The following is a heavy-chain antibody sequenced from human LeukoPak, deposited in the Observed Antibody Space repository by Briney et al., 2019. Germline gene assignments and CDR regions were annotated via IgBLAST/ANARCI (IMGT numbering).Heavy chain of an antibody. CDR3: AREVLTHGRSDY. J-gene: IGHJ4*02. CDR2: ISAYNGNT. CDR1: GYTFTSYG. V-gene: IGHV1-18*01. Sequence: ASVKVSCKASGYTFTSYGISWVRQAPGQGLEWMGWISAYNGNTNYAQKLQGRVTMTTDTSTSTAYMELRSLGSDDTAVYYCAREVLTHGRSDYWGQGTLVTVSS. D-gene: IGHD3-9*01.